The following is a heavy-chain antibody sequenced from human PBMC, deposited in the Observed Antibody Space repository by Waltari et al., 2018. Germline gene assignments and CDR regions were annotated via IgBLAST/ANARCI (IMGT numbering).Heavy chain of an antibody. CDR3: ARHKHYYGSGPFDY. Sequence: EVQLVPSGAEVKTPGEPLKVSCKGSAYSFSSYWIGWVRQRPGEGLEWRGISYPGDSDTRYSPSFQGQGTISADKSISTAYLQWSSLKASDTAMYYCARHKHYYGSGPFDYWGQGTLVTVSS. CDR2: SYPGDSDT. J-gene: IGHJ4*02. V-gene: IGHV5-51*01. CDR1: AYSFSSYW. D-gene: IGHD3-10*01.